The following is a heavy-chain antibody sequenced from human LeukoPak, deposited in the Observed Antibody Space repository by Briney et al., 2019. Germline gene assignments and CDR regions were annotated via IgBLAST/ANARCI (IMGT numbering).Heavy chain of an antibody. J-gene: IGHJ4*02. CDR1: GFTISAYG. CDR3: AKPVYDTNSGNFGIDY. CDR2: MSYDGRHI. D-gene: IGHD2-8*01. Sequence: GGSLRLSCAASGFTISAYGMHWVRQAPGKGLEWVAVMSYDGRHIYYADSVKGRFTISRDSSKNTLYLQMNSLRTEDTAVYFCAKPVYDTNSGNFGIDYWGQGTLVTVSS. V-gene: IGHV3-30*18.